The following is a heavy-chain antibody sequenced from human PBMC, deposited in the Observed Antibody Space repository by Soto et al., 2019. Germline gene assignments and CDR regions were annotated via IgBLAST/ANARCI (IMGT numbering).Heavy chain of an antibody. J-gene: IGHJ4*02. D-gene: IGHD6-13*01. V-gene: IGHV3-48*02. CDR2: ITSSGTTV. CDR1: GFTFSSYS. CDR3: ARGSSNWAYYFDF. Sequence: EVHLVESGGGFVQPGGSLRLACAASGFTFSSYSLNWVRQAPGKGLEWVSYITSSGTTVYYADSVRGRFTISRDNAKKSLYLQMNSMRDDDTAVYYCARGSSNWAYYFDFWGQGTLVTVSS.